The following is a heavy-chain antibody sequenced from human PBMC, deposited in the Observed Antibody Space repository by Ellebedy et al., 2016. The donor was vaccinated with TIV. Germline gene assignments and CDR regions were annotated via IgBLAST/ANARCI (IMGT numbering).Heavy chain of an antibody. Sequence: GESLKISXAASGFTFSNAWMSWVRQAPGKGLEWVGRIKSKTDGGTTDYAAPVKGRFTISRDDSKNTLYLQMNSLKTEDTAVYYCTTGGFMDDFWSGYYYDYWGQGTLVTVSS. CDR2: IKSKTDGGTT. J-gene: IGHJ4*02. V-gene: IGHV3-15*01. D-gene: IGHD3-3*01. CDR3: TTGGFMDDFWSGYYYDY. CDR1: GFTFSNAW.